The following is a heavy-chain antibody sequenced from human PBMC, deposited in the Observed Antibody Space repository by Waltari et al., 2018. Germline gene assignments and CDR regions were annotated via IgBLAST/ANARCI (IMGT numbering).Heavy chain of an antibody. CDR3: ARYYYDSSGYPNWYFDL. CDR2: ISSSSSYI. V-gene: IGHV3-21*01. CDR1: GFTFSSYS. Sequence: EVQLVESGGGLVKPGGSLRLSCAASGFTFSSYSMNWVRQAPGKGLEWVSSISSSSSYIYYADSVKGRFTISRDNAKNSLYLQMNSLRAEDTAVYYCARYYYDSSGYPNWYFDLWGRGTLVTVSS. J-gene: IGHJ2*01. D-gene: IGHD3-22*01.